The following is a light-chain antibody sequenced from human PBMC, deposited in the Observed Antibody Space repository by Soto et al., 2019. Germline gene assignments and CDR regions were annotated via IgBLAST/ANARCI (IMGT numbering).Light chain of an antibody. Sequence: QAVVTQPPSASGSPGQSVTISCTGTSSDVGNYNYVSWYQQHPGKVPKLIIYEVSKRPSGVPDRFSGSKSGNTASLTVSGLQAEDEADYYCSSFAGGSSLYVFGTGTKLTVL. CDR3: SSFAGGSSLYV. V-gene: IGLV2-8*01. J-gene: IGLJ1*01. CDR1: SSDVGNYNY. CDR2: EVS.